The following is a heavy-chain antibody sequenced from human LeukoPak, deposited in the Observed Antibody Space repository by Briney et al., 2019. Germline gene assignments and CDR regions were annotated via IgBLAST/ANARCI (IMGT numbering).Heavy chain of an antibody. CDR1: GFTFDDYA. V-gene: IGHV3-9*01. D-gene: IGHD6-19*01. CDR3: AKDMGDQYSSGPLFP. Sequence: QSGRSLRLSCAASGFTFDDYAMHWARQAPGKGLEWVSGISWNSGSIGYADSVKGRFTISRDNAKNSLYLQMNSLRAEDTALYYCAKDMGDQYSSGPLFPWGQGTLVTVSS. J-gene: IGHJ5*02. CDR2: ISWNSGSI.